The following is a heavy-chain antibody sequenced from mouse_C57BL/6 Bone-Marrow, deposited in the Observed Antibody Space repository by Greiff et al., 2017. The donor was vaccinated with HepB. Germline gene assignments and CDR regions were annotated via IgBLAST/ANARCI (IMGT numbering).Heavy chain of an antibody. Sequence: EVKLMESGGGLVQPGESLKLSCESNEYEFPSHDMSWVRKTPEKRLELVAAINSDGGSTYYPDTMERRFIISRDNTKKTLYLQMSTLRSEDTALYYCARHARAQDAMDYWGQGTSVTVSS. CDR1: EYEFPSHD. CDR3: ARHARAQDAMDY. J-gene: IGHJ4*01. CDR2: INSDGGST. D-gene: IGHD3-1*01. V-gene: IGHV5-2*01.